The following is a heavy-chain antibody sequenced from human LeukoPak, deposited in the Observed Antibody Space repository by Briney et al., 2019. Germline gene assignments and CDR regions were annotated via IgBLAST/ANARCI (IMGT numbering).Heavy chain of an antibody. CDR2: INPNSGGT. V-gene: IGHV1-2*02. CDR3: ARDRYWNYDILTGYGGWYYFDY. Sequence: ASVKVSCKASGYTFTGYYMHWVRQAPGQGLEWMGWINPNSGGTNYAQKFQGRVTMTRDTSISTAYMELSRLRSDDAAVYYCARDRYWNYDILTGYGGWYYFDYWGQGTLVTVSS. D-gene: IGHD3-9*01. J-gene: IGHJ4*02. CDR1: GYTFTGYY.